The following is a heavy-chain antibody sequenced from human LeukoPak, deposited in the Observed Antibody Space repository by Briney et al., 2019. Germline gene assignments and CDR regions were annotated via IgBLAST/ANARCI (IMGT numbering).Heavy chain of an antibody. CDR1: GCSFSSSSYY. V-gene: IGHV4-39*07. D-gene: IGHD6-19*01. J-gene: IGHJ5*02. CDR3: ARTMAVGDLFDP. Sequence: SESLSLTCTVSGCSFSSSSYYWGWLRQPPGKGLEWFGSIYYSGINYYNPSLKSRVTISVDTSNNQFSLKLSSVTAADAAVYYCARTMAVGDLFDPWGQGTLVTVSS. CDR2: IYYSGIN.